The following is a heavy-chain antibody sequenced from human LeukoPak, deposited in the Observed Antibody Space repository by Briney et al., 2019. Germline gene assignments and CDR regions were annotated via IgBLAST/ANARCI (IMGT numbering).Heavy chain of an antibody. CDR1: GGSFSGYY. CDR2: INHSGST. CDR3: ARRPVVVITTAHYYYYMDV. J-gene: IGHJ6*03. V-gene: IGHV4-34*01. Sequence: PSETLSLTCAVYGGSFSGYYWSWIRQPPGKGLEWIGEINHSGSTNYNPSLKSRVTISVDTSKNQFSLKPSSVTAADTAVYYCARRPVVVITTAHYYYYMDVWGKGTTVTVSS. D-gene: IGHD3-22*01.